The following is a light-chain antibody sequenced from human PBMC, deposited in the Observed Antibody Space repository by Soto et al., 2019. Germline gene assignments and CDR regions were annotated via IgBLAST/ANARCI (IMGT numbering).Light chain of an antibody. V-gene: IGLV2-14*01. J-gene: IGLJ1*01. CDR3: SSYRSGGTFV. CDR2: VVS. CDR1: SSDVGGYNY. Sequence: QSALTQPASVSWSPGQSIAISCTGTSSDVGGYNYVSWHQQHPGKAPKVLISVVSNRPSGVSNRFSGSKSGNTASLTISGLQAEDEADYYCSSYRSGGTFVFGSGTKVTV.